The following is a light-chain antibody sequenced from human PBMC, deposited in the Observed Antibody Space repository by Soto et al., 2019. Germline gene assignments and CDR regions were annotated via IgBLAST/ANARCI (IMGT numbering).Light chain of an antibody. V-gene: IGLV2-14*03. CDR3: NSYREDHPRFYV. Sequence: QPVLTQTASVSGSPGQSITISCTGTHSDMGNYNYVSWYQHLPGKAPKLMIYDVGSRPSGVSSRFSGSKSGNTASLAISGLQAEDEADYYCNSYREDHPRFYVFGTGTKVTVL. CDR1: HSDMGNYNY. CDR2: DVG. J-gene: IGLJ1*01.